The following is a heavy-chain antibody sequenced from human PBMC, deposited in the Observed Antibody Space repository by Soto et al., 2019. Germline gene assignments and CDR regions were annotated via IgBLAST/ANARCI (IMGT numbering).Heavy chain of an antibody. Sequence: LRLSCAASGFTFSSYAVSWVRQAPGKGLEWVSAISGSGGSTYYADSVKGRFTISRDNSKNTLYLQMNSLRAEDTAVYYCAKDRAGLTYFDYWGQGTLVTVSS. J-gene: IGHJ4*02. D-gene: IGHD3-10*01. CDR2: ISGSGGST. CDR1: GFTFSSYA. CDR3: AKDRAGLTYFDY. V-gene: IGHV3-23*01.